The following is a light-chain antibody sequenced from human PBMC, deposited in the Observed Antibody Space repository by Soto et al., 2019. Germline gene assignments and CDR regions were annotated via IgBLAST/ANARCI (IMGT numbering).Light chain of an antibody. CDR3: SSYAGSNTYV. Sequence: QSALSQPPSASGSPGQSVTISCTGTSSDVGGYNFVSWYQHHPGKAPNLMIYDVSKRPSGVPDRFSGSKSGNTASLTVSGVQAEDEADYYCSSYAGSNTYVFGAGTKLTVL. V-gene: IGLV2-8*01. CDR2: DVS. J-gene: IGLJ1*01. CDR1: SSDVGGYNF.